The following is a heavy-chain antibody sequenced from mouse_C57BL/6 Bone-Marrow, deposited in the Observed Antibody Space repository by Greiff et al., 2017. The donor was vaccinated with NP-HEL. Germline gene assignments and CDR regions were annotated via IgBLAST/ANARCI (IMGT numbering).Heavy chain of an antibody. V-gene: IGHV1-18*01. J-gene: IGHJ1*03. CDR3: ARTFYGSSLYWYFYV. CDR1: GYTFTDYN. CDR2: INPNNGGT. D-gene: IGHD1-1*01. Sequence: EVQLQQSGPELVKPGASVKIPCKASGYTFTDYNMDWVKQSHGKSLEWIGDINPNNGGTIYNQKFKGKATLTVDKSSSTAYMELRSLTSEDTAVYYCARTFYGSSLYWYFYVWGTGTTVTVSS.